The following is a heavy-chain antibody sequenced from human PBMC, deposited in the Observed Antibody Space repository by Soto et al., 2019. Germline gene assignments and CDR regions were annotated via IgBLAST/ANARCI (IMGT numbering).Heavy chain of an antibody. CDR3: ARREIQGPIDY. CDR2: IYYSGTT. CDR1: GYSISSSNW. V-gene: IGHV4-28*01. D-gene: IGHD1-26*01. J-gene: IGHJ4*02. Sequence: QVQLQESGPGLVKPSDTLSLTCAVSGYSISSSNWWGWIRQPPGKGLEWIGYIYYSGTTYYNPSLKSRVTMSVDTSKNQCSLTLTSVTAVDTAVYYCARREIQGPIDYWGQGTLVIVSS.